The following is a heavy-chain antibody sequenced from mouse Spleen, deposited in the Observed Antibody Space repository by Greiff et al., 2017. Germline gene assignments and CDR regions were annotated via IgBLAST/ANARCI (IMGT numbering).Heavy chain of an antibody. V-gene: IGHV3-6*01. Sequence: VQLQQSGPGLVKPSQSLSLTCSVTGYSITSGYYWNWIRQFPGNKLEWMGYISYDGSNNYNPSLKNRISITRDTSKNQFFLKLNSVTTEDTATYYCARRGLDDWYFDVWGTGTTVTVSS. CDR1: GYSITSGYY. CDR2: ISYDGSN. D-gene: IGHD3-3*01. CDR3: ARRGLDDWYFDV. J-gene: IGHJ1*03.